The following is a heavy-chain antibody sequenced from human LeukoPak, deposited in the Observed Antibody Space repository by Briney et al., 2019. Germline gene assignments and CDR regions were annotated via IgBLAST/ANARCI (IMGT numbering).Heavy chain of an antibody. J-gene: IGHJ5*02. CDR2: IYPGDSDT. CDR1: GYSFTSYW. CDR3: ARLPVAGTTGLVGNWFDP. D-gene: IGHD6-19*01. V-gene: IGHV5-51*01. Sequence: RGESLKISCKGSGYSFTSYWIGWVRQMPGKGLEWMGIIYPGDSDTRYSPSFQGQVTISADKSISTAYLQWSSLKASDTAMYYCARLPVAGTTGLVGNWFDPWGQGTLVTVSS.